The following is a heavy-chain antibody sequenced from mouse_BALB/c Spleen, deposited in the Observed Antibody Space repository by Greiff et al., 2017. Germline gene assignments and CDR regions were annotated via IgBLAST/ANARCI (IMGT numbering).Heavy chain of an antibody. V-gene: IGHV3-2*02. J-gene: IGHJ3*01. CDR1: GYSITSDYA. CDR3: AREIHYYGYPWFAY. Sequence: EVMLVESGPGLVKPSQSLSLTCTVTGYSITSDYAWNWIRQFPGNKLEWMGYISYSGSTSYNPSLKSRISITRDTSKNQFFLQLNSVTTEDTATYYCAREIHYYGYPWFAYWGQGTLVTVSA. D-gene: IGHD1-2*01. CDR2: ISYSGST.